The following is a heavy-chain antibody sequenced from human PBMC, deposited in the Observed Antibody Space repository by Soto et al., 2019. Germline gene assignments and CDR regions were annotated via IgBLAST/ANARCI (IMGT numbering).Heavy chain of an antibody. CDR1: GGSISSGDYY. D-gene: IGHD3-10*01. Sequence: QVQLQESGPGLVKPSQTLSLTCTVSGGSISSGDYYWSWIRQSPGKDLEWIGYIYQSGNTYYNPSLKSRVSMLIDRSKNQFSLILSSVTAADTAVYYCARDPSGFRSAFDIWGQGTVVTVSS. CDR2: IYQSGNT. CDR3: ARDPSGFRSAFDI. J-gene: IGHJ3*02. V-gene: IGHV4-30-4*08.